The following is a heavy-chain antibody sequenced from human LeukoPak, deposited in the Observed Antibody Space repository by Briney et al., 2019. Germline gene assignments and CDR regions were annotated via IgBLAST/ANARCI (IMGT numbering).Heavy chain of an antibody. Sequence: ASVKVSCKASGYTFTGYYMHWVRQAPGQGLEWMGWINPNSGGTNYAQKFQGRVTMTRDTSISTAYMELSRLRSDDTAVYYCARGGRSSGWFAGGENWFDPWGQGTLVTVSS. J-gene: IGHJ5*02. CDR1: GYTFTGYY. CDR3: ARGGRSSGWFAGGENWFDP. V-gene: IGHV1-2*02. CDR2: INPNSGGT. D-gene: IGHD6-19*01.